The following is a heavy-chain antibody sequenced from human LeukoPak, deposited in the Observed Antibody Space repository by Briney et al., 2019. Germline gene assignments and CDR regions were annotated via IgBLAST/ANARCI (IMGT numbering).Heavy chain of an antibody. V-gene: IGHV3-30*02. J-gene: IGHJ4*02. CDR1: GFTFSSYG. D-gene: IGHD5/OR15-5a*01. CDR2: IRYDGSNK. Sequence: GGSLRLSCAASGFTFSSYGMHWVRQAPGKGLEWVAFIRYDGSNKYYADSVKGRFTISRDKSKNTMYLQMNSLRAEDTAVYYCARDQLGLSTFDHWGQGTLVTVSS. CDR3: ARDQLGLSTFDH.